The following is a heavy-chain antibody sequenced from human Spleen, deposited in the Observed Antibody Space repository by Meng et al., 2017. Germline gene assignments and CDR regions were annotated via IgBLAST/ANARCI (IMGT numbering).Heavy chain of an antibody. D-gene: IGHD2-15*01. V-gene: IGHV1-3*02. Sequence: ASVKVSCKASGYTFTSYAMHWVRQAPGQRLEWMGWSNAGNGNTKYSQEFQGRVTITRDTSASTAYMELSSLRSEDMAVYYCARGADAGSRLTRYYGMDVWGQGTTVTVSS. CDR3: ARGADAGSRLTRYYGMDV. CDR2: SNAGNGNT. J-gene: IGHJ6*02. CDR1: GYTFTSYA.